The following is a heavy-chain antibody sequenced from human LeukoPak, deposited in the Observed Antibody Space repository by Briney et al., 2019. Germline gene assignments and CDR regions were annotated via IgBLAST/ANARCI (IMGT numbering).Heavy chain of an antibody. J-gene: IGHJ2*01. CDR1: GGSISSYY. D-gene: IGHD2-15*01. Sequence: SETLSLTCTVSGGSISSYYWSWIRQPAGKGLEWIGRIYTSGSTNHNPSLKSRVTMSVDTSKNQFSLKLSSVTAADTAVYYCARDPLGYCSGGSCYSPKDRYFDLWGRGTLVTVSS. CDR3: ARDPLGYCSGGSCYSPKDRYFDL. V-gene: IGHV4-4*07. CDR2: IYTSGST.